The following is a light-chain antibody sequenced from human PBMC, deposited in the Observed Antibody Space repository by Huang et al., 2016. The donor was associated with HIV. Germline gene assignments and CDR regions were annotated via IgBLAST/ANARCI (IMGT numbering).Light chain of an antibody. CDR2: WAS. J-gene: IGKJ4*01. CDR3: QQYYITPLT. CDR1: QIISYNSNNKHY. V-gene: IGKV4-1*01. Sequence: DIVMTQSPDSLVVSLGERATINCQSSQIISYNSNNKHYLAWYQQKPGQPPKLLIYWASTRESGVPDRFTGGGSGTDFTLTISSLQAEDVAVYYCQQYYITPLTFGGGTKVEI.